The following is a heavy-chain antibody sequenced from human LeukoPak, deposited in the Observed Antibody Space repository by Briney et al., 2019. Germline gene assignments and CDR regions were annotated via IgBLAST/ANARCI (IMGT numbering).Heavy chain of an antibody. CDR3: ARGRNIAVAGTDY. Sequence: ASVKVSCKASGYTFTSYGISWVRQATGQGLEWTGWMNPNSGNTGYAQKFQGRVTMTRNTSISTAYMELSSLRSEDTAVYYCARGRNIAVAGTDYWGQGTLVTVSS. CDR1: GYTFTSYG. J-gene: IGHJ4*02. CDR2: MNPNSGNT. V-gene: IGHV1-8*02. D-gene: IGHD6-19*01.